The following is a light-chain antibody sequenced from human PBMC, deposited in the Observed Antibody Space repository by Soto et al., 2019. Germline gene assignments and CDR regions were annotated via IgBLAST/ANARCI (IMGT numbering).Light chain of an antibody. CDR2: GNS. V-gene: IGLV1-40*01. Sequence: QPVLTQPPSASGTPGQRVAISCSGSRSNIESNTVNWYQQLPGAAPKLLIYGNSNRPSGVPDRFSGSKSGTSASLTITGLQAEDEGDYYCQSYDNSLRVFGGGTKLTVL. J-gene: IGLJ2*01. CDR1: RSNIESNT. CDR3: QSYDNSLRV.